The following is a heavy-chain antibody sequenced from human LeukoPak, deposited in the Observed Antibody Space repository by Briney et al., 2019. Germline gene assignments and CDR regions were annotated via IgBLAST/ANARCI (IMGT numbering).Heavy chain of an antibody. D-gene: IGHD2-2*01. Sequence: SETLSLTCAVSGYSISSGYYWGWIRQPPGKGLEWIGSIYHSGSTYYNPSLKSRVTISVDTSKNQFSLKLSSVTAADTAAYYCARLPRYCSSTSCYFDYFDYWGQGTLVTVSS. J-gene: IGHJ4*02. CDR2: IYHSGST. V-gene: IGHV4-38-2*01. CDR1: GYSISSGYY. CDR3: ARLPRYCSSTSCYFDYFDY.